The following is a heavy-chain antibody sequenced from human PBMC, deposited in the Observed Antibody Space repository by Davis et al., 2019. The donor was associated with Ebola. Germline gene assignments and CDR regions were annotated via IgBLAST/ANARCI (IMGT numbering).Heavy chain of an antibody. CDR1: GFTFSTYW. J-gene: IGHJ4*02. CDR2: IKPDGSEK. V-gene: IGHV3-7*03. CDR3: TSLYSSGVDY. D-gene: IGHD6-19*01. Sequence: GGSLRLSCAASGFTFSTYWMSWVRQAPGKGLEWVANIKPDGSEKYYVDSVKGRFTISRDNAKNSPYLQMNSLKTEDTAVYYCTSLYSSGVDYWGQGTLVTVSS.